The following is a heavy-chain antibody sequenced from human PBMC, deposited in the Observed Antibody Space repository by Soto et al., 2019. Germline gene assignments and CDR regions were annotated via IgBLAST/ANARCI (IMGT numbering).Heavy chain of an antibody. Sequence: QPGGSLRLSCAASGFTFSSYAMSWVRQAPGKGLEWVSAISGSGGSTYYADSVKGRFTISRDNSKNTLYLQMNSLRAEDTAVYYCAKDGMNCSSASCYSPLETNYYYYYGMDVWGQGTTVTVSS. D-gene: IGHD2-2*02. V-gene: IGHV3-23*01. CDR2: ISGSGGST. CDR3: AKDGMNCSSASCYSPLETNYYYYYGMDV. J-gene: IGHJ6*02. CDR1: GFTFSSYA.